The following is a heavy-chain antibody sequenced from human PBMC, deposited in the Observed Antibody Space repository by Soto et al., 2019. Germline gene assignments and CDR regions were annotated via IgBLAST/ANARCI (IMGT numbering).Heavy chain of an antibody. Sequence: QVQLVQSGAEVKKPGSSVKVSCKASGGTFSSYTISWVRQAPGQGLEWMGRIIPILGIANYAQKFQGRVTITADKYTSTAYMERSSLRSEETAVYYCARATTPYYDYIWGSYRPDIQQDAFDIWGQGTMVTVSS. J-gene: IGHJ3*02. CDR3: ARATTPYYDYIWGSYRPDIQQDAFDI. V-gene: IGHV1-69*02. CDR1: GGTFSSYT. CDR2: IIPILGIA. D-gene: IGHD3-16*02.